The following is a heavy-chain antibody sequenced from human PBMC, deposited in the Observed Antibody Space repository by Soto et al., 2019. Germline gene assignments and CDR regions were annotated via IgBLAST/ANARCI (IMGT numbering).Heavy chain of an antibody. J-gene: IGHJ3*01. CDR2: TYYRSKWFH. Sequence: QGQLQQSGPGLVKPSQTLSLTCAISGDSVSSDITSGNWIRQSPSRGLEWLGRTYYRSKWFHDYAASVKSRITINPDTSKNQFSLELNSMTPEDTAVYYCARGKALDVWGQGTVVTASS. CDR3: ARGKALDV. V-gene: IGHV6-1*01. D-gene: IGHD3-10*01. CDR1: GDSVSSDITS.